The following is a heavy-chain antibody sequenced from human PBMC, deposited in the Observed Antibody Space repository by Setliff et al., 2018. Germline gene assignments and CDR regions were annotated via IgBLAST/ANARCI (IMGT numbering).Heavy chain of an antibody. Sequence: VASVKVSCKASGYTFTSYAMHWVRPAPGQRLEWMGWINAGNGNTKYSQKFQGRVTITRDTSASTAYMELSSLRSEDTAVYYCARETATRHYYDSSGGFDYWGQGTLVTVSS. CDR1: GYTFTSYA. D-gene: IGHD3-22*01. CDR2: INAGNGNT. CDR3: ARETATRHYYDSSGGFDY. V-gene: IGHV1-3*01. J-gene: IGHJ4*02.